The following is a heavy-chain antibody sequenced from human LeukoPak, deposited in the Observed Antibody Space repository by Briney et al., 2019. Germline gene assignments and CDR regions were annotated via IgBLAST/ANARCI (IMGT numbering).Heavy chain of an antibody. Sequence: GGSLRLSCAASGFTFSSYAMSWVRQAPGKGLEWVSAISGSGGSTYYADSVKGRFTISRDNSKNTLYLQMNSLRAEDTAVYYCARRGDSGSYHYYYYGMDVWGQGTTVTVSS. CDR1: GFTFSSYA. J-gene: IGHJ6*02. D-gene: IGHD1-26*01. V-gene: IGHV3-23*01. CDR2: ISGSGGST. CDR3: ARRGDSGSYHYYYYGMDV.